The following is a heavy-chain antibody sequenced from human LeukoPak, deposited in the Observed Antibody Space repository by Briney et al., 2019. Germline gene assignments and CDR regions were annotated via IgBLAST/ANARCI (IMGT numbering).Heavy chain of an antibody. Sequence: PGGSLRLSCAASGFTFSSYSMNWVRQAPGKGLEWVSSISSSSSYIYYAASVKGRFTISRDNAKNSLYLQMNSLRAEDTAVYYCARGVTTERYNWIDPWGQGTLVTVSS. CDR3: ARGVTTERYNWIDP. J-gene: IGHJ5*02. CDR2: ISSSSSYI. D-gene: IGHD4-11*01. CDR1: GFTFSSYS. V-gene: IGHV3-21*01.